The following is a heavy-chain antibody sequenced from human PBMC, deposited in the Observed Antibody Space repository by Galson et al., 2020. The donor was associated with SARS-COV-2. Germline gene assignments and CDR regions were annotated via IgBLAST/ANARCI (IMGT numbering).Heavy chain of an antibody. D-gene: IGHD3-10*01. V-gene: IGHV3-30*18. CDR3: ANGGLPFGELLQPAPPMGV. CDR2: ISYDGSNK. J-gene: IGHJ6*03. CDR1: GFTFSNYG. Sequence: GGSLRLSCAASGFTFSNYGMHWVRQAPGKGLEWVAVISYDGSNKYYADSVKGRFTISRDNSKNTLYLQMNSLRAEDTAVYYCANGGLPFGELLQPAPPMGVWGKGTTVTISS.